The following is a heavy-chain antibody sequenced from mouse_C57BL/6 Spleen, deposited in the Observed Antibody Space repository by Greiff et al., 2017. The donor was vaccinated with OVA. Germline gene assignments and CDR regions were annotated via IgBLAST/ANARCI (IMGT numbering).Heavy chain of an antibody. D-gene: IGHD1-1*01. Sequence: QVQLQQSGAELVRPGTSVKLSCKASGYTFTSYWMHWVKQRPGQGLEWIGVIDPSDSYTNYNQKFKGKATLTVDTSSSTAYMQLSSLTSEDSAVYYCARAATVVATGYFDYWGQGTTLTVSS. CDR1: GYTFTSYW. V-gene: IGHV1-59*01. CDR3: ARAATVVATGYFDY. CDR2: IDPSDSYT. J-gene: IGHJ2*01.